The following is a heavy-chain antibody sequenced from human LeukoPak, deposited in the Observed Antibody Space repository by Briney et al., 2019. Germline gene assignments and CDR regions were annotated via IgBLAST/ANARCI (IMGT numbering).Heavy chain of an antibody. Sequence: SVKVSCKASGGTFSSYAISWVRQAPGQGLEWMGGIIPIFGTANYAQKFQGRVTMTEDTSTDTAYMELSSLRSEDTAVYYCATGVISPISSSWFQDYWGQGTLVTVSS. CDR3: ATGVISPISSSWFQDY. D-gene: IGHD6-13*01. V-gene: IGHV1-69*06. CDR1: GGTFSSYA. J-gene: IGHJ4*02. CDR2: IIPIFGTA.